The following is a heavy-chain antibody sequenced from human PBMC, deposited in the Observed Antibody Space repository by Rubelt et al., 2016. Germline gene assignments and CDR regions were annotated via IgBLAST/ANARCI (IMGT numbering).Heavy chain of an antibody. CDR3: ARGYGSGSYWNY. J-gene: IGHJ4*02. D-gene: IGHD3-10*01. CDR2: INPSGSS. V-gene: IGHV4-39*07. Sequence: QLQLQESGPGLVKPSETLSLTCTVSGGSLSSSTYYWGWIRQPPGKGLEWIGEINPSGSSNYNPSLRSRATISVDTSKSQFALRLGAVTAADTAVYYCARGYGSGSYWNYWGQGTLVSVSS. CDR1: GGSLSSSTYY.